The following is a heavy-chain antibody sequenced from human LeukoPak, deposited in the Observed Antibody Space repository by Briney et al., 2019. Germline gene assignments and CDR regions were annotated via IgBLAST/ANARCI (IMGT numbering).Heavy chain of an antibody. CDR2: IYYSGST. CDR1: GGSISSSSYY. V-gene: IGHV4-39*01. J-gene: IGHJ4*02. D-gene: IGHD3-10*01. Sequence: SETLSLTCTVSGGSISSSSYYWGWIRQPPGKGLEWIGSIYYSGSTYYNPSLKSRVTISVDTSKNQFSLKLSSVTAADTAVYYCARGSGSYYNVLFDYWGQGTLVTVSS. CDR3: ARGSGSYYNVLFDY.